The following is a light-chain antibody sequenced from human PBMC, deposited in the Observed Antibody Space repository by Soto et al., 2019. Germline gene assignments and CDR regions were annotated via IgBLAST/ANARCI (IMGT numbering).Light chain of an antibody. Sequence: SPASLSLYQGERATLTCGASRGVSSYLTWYQQKPGKAPRLLIYDASNRHTGIPSRFSGSGSGTDFTLAIIILKPEDCTSYYCQHRKTRLITFGQRT. V-gene: IGKV3-11*01. J-gene: IGKJ5*01. CDR2: DAS. CDR3: QHRKTRLIT. CDR1: RGVSSY.